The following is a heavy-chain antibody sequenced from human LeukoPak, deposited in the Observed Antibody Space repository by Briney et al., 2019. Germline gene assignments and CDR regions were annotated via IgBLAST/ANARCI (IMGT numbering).Heavy chain of an antibody. CDR2: ISSSSSYI. Sequence: KSGGSLRLSCAASGFTFSSYSMNWVRQAPGKGLEWVSSISSSSSYIYYADSVKGRFTISRDNAKNSLYLQMNSLRAEDTAVYYCARDQGYSSGWEYYFDYWGQGTLVTVSS. CDR3: ARDQGYSSGWEYYFDY. CDR1: GFTFSSYS. J-gene: IGHJ4*02. D-gene: IGHD6-19*01. V-gene: IGHV3-21*01.